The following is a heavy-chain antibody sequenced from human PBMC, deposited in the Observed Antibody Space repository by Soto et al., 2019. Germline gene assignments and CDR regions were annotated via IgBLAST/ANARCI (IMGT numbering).Heavy chain of an antibody. J-gene: IGHJ6*02. D-gene: IGHD3-3*01. V-gene: IGHV4-30-4*01. Sequence: PSETLSLTCTVSGGSISSGDYYWSWIRQPPGKGLEWTGYIYYSGSTYYNPSLKSRVTKSVDTSKNQFSLKLNSVTAAYTAVYYCASLPPYYDFWSGYYVWGQGTTVTVSS. CDR3: ASLPPYYDFWSGYYV. CDR2: IYYSGST. CDR1: GGSISSGDYY.